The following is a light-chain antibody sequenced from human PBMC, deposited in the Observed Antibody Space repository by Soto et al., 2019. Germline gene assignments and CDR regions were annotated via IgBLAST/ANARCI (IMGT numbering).Light chain of an antibody. CDR1: QRIRSY. Sequence: EIVLTQSPATLSLSAGERATLSCRASQRIRSYLAWYQLKPGQAPRLLIYDASNRASGIPARFSGSGSGTDFTLSIISLEPEDFAVYYCQQRSTWPLTFGGGTKVEIK. J-gene: IGKJ4*01. CDR2: DAS. CDR3: QQRSTWPLT. V-gene: IGKV3-11*01.